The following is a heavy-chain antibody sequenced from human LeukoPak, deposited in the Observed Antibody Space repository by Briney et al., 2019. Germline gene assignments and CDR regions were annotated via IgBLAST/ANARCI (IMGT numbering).Heavy chain of an antibody. D-gene: IGHD3-22*01. CDR1: GFTFSSYG. CDR3: AKDPDSSGYYCPDY. V-gene: IGHV3-30*18. Sequence: GGSLRLSCAASGFTFSSYGMHWVRQAPGKGLEWVAVISYDGSNKYYADSVKGRFTISRDNSENTLYLQMNSLRAEDTAVYYCAKDPDSSGYYCPDYWGQGTLVTVSS. CDR2: ISYDGSNK. J-gene: IGHJ4*02.